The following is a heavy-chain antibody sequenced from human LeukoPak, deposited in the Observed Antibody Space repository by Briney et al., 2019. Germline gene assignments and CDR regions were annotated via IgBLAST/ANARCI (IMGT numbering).Heavy chain of an antibody. CDR2: ISGSGTST. V-gene: IGHV3-23*01. J-gene: IGHJ4*02. CDR3: VLVGARGGY. CDR1: GFTFNNYA. Sequence: PGGSLRLSCAASGFTFNNYAMNWVRQAPGKGLEWVSGISGSGTSTFYADSVKGRFTISRDNSENTLYLQMNSLRAEDTAVYYCVLVGARGGYWGQGTLVTVSS. D-gene: IGHD1-26*01.